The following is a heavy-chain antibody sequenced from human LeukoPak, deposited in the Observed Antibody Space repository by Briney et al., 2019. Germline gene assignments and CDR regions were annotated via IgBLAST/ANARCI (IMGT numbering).Heavy chain of an antibody. V-gene: IGHV4-59*01. J-gene: IGHJ5*02. CDR1: GGSISSDY. CDR3: TRSSGYYYGWFDP. D-gene: IGHD3-22*01. Sequence: SETLSLTRTVSGGSISSDYWSWIRQPPGKGLEWIGYIYDSGSTNYNPSLKGRVTISVDTSKSQFSLKLSSVTAADTAVYYCTRSSGYYYGWFDPWGQGTLVTVSS. CDR2: IYDSGST.